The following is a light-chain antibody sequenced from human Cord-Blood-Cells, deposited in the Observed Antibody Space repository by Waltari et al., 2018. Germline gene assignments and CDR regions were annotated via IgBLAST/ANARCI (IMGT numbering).Light chain of an antibody. V-gene: IGLV2-23*01. J-gene: IGLJ2*01. CDR2: EGS. CDR3: CSYAGSSNVV. CDR1: SSDVGRYNL. Sequence: QSALTQPASVSGSPGQSITISCTGTSSDVGRYNLVSWYQQHPGKAPKLMIYEGSKRPSGVSNRCSGSKSGNTASLTISGLQAEDEADYYCCSYAGSSNVVFGGGTKLTVL.